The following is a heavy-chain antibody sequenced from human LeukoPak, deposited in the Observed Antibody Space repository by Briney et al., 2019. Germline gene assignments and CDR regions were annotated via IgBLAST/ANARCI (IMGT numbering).Heavy chain of an antibody. D-gene: IGHD2-15*01. CDR3: ARQSCSGGSCYPRPYWYFDL. Sequence: PSETLSLTCSVSGGSISPYYWTWVRQPPRKGLQYIGYTSHSGSANYDPSLKSRVTISVDTSKNQFSLKLSSVTAADTAVYHCARQSCSGGSCYPRPYWYFDLWGRGTLVTVSS. CDR2: TSHSGSA. J-gene: IGHJ2*01. CDR1: GGSISPYY. V-gene: IGHV4-59*01.